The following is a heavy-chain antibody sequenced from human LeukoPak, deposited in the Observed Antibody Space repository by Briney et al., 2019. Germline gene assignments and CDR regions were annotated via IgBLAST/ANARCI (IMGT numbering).Heavy chain of an antibody. CDR1: GGSITSNNNY. D-gene: IGHD3-22*01. V-gene: IGHV4-39*01. J-gene: IGHJ3*02. CDR2: VFYTGAT. Sequence: SETLSLTCGVSGGSITSNNNYWGWIRQSPGKGLEWIGSVFYTGATYFNSSLKSRLTISVDVSENQFSLKLSSVTAADTAVYYCARRGVGYDSRSGAFDIWGQGTMVTVSS. CDR3: ARRGVGYDSRSGAFDI.